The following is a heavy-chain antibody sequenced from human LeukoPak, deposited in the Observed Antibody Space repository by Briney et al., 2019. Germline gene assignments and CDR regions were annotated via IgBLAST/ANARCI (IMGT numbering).Heavy chain of an antibody. D-gene: IGHD3-9*01. J-gene: IGHJ3*02. V-gene: IGHV3-30*04. CDR2: ISYDGSNK. CDR3: ARVRGVLRYFDWSDAFDI. Sequence: PGGSLRLSCAASGFTFSSYAMHWVRQAPGEGLEWVAVISYDGSNKYYADSVKGRFTISRDNSKNTLYLQMNSLRAEDTAVYYCARVRGVLRYFDWSDAFDIWGQGTMVTVSS. CDR1: GFTFSSYA.